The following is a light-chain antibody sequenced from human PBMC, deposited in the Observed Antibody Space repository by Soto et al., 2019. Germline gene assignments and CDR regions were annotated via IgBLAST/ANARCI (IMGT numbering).Light chain of an antibody. CDR3: QQYNNWPRT. CDR2: AAS. Sequence: EIVMTQSPATLSVSPGERATLSCRASQSGSRNLAGYQQKPGQAPRLLIYAASTRATGIPARFSGSGSGTEFTLTISSLQAEDFAGCYCQQYNNWPRTFGQGTKLEIK. J-gene: IGKJ2*02. CDR1: QSGSRN. V-gene: IGKV3-15*01.